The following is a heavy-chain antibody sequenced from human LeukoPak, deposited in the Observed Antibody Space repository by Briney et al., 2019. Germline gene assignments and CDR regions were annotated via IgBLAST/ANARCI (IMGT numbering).Heavy chain of an antibody. Sequence: SVKVSCKAAGGTFSIYGISWVRQAPGQGLEWMGRIIPTFGIANYAQKFQGRVTITADTSTSTAYMELSSLRSEATAVYYCARAHTVTIYSGFDPWGQGTLVTVSS. CDR3: ARAHTVTIYSGFDP. CDR1: GGTFSIYG. J-gene: IGHJ5*02. D-gene: IGHD4-17*01. V-gene: IGHV1-69*04. CDR2: IIPTFGIA.